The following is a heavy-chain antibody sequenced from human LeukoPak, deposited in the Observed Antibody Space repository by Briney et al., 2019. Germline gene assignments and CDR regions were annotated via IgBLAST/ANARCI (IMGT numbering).Heavy chain of an antibody. CDR1: GGSISSGSHH. Sequence: SETLSLTCTVSGGSISSGSHHWGWFRQSPGKGLEWIGSIYYSRTTYYNPSLNSRVTISVVTSKNQFSLQLSSVTAADTAVYYCARHSSYSGSYEFDPWGQGTLVTVSS. D-gene: IGHD1-26*01. CDR2: IYYSRTT. CDR3: ARHSSYSGSYEFDP. V-gene: IGHV4-39*01. J-gene: IGHJ5*02.